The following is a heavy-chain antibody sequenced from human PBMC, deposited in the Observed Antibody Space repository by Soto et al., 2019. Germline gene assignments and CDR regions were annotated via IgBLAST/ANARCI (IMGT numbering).Heavy chain of an antibody. D-gene: IGHD3-3*01. CDR1: GYTFTSYA. CDR2: INAGNGNT. CDR3: ARVFYDFWSGYTTDGNWFDP. Sequence: ASVKVSCKASGYTFTSYAMHWVRQAPGQRLEWMGWINAGNGNTKYSQKFQGRVTITRDTSASTAYMELSSLRSEDTAVYYCARVFYDFWSGYTTDGNWFDPWGQGTLVIVSS. J-gene: IGHJ5*02. V-gene: IGHV1-3*01.